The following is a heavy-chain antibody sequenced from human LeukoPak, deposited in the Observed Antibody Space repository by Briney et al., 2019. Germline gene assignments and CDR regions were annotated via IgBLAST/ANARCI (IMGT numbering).Heavy chain of an antibody. D-gene: IGHD5-24*01. V-gene: IGHV4-59*08. CDR3: ARYVRDGYYGAFDI. CDR1: GGSISSYY. CDR2: IYYSGST. J-gene: IGHJ3*02. Sequence: SETLSLTCTVSGGSISSYYWSWIRQPPGKGLEWIGYIYYSGSTNYNPSLKSRVTISVDTSKNQFSLKLSSVTAADTVVYYCARYVRDGYYGAFDIWGQGTMVTVSS.